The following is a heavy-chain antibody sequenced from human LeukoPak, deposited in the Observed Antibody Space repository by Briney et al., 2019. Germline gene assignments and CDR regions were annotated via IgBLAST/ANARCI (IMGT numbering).Heavy chain of an antibody. V-gene: IGHV4-39*01. J-gene: IGHJ4*02. CDR1: GGSIYNSAYH. D-gene: IGHD3-22*01. Sequence: PSETLSLTCSVSGGSIYNSAYHWGWIRQPPGTGLEWIGSIHYSGSTYYNPSLKSRVTISVDTSKNQFSLKLSSVTAADTAVYYCARPGEVYYYDSSGYPAHYFDYWGQGTLVTVSS. CDR3: ARPGEVYYYDSSGYPAHYFDY. CDR2: IHYSGST.